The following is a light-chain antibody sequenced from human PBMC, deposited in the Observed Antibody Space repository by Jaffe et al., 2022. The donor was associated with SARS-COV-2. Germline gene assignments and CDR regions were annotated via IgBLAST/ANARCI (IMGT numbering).Light chain of an antibody. V-gene: IGLV3-19*01. J-gene: IGLJ2*01. CDR2: GKN. Sequence: SSELTQDPAVSVALGQTVRITCQGDSLRSYYATWYQQKPGQAPVLVIYGKNNRPSGIPDRLSGSSSGNTASLTITGAQAEDEADYYCNSRDSSGNVVFGGGTKLTVV. CDR1: SLRSYY. CDR3: NSRDSSGNVV.